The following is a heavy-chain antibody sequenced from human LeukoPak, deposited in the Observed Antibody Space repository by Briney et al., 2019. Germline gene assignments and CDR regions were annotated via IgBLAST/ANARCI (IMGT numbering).Heavy chain of an antibody. CDR1: GYTFTSYY. CDR2: INPSGGST. CDR3: ARARDIANFLGELFGY. J-gene: IGHJ4*02. V-gene: IGHV1-46*01. D-gene: IGHD3-16*01. Sequence: ASVKVSCKASGYTFTSYYMHWVRQAPGQGLEWMGIINPSGGSTSYAQKFQGRVTMTRDTSTSTVYMELSRLRSDDTAVYYCARARDIANFLGELFGYWGQGTLVTVSS.